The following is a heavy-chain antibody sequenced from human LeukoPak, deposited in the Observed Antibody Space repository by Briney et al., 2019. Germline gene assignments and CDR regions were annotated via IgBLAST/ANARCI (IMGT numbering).Heavy chain of an antibody. Sequence: SETLSLTCTVSGGSISSYYWSWIRQPPGKGLEGIGYIYYSGSTNYNPSLKSRVTISVDTSKNQFSLKLSSVTAADTAVYYCARGVGLWFGELLSISLDYWGQGTLVTVSS. CDR1: GGSISSYY. V-gene: IGHV4-59*01. CDR3: ARGVGLWFGELLSISLDY. CDR2: IYYSGST. J-gene: IGHJ4*02. D-gene: IGHD3-10*01.